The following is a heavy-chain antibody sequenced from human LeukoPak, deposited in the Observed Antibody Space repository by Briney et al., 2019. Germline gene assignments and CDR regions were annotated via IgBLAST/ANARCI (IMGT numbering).Heavy chain of an antibody. CDR2: ISYDGSNK. D-gene: IGHD3-10*01. CDR3: ARVGQYGSGSYYPPSY. CDR1: GFTFSSYA. Sequence: GRSLRLSCAASGFTFSSYAMHWVRQAPGKGLEWVAVISYDGSNKYYADSVKGRFTISRDNSKNTLYLQMNSLRAEDMAVYYCARVGQYGSGSYYPPSYWGQGTLVTVSS. J-gene: IGHJ4*02. V-gene: IGHV3-30*01.